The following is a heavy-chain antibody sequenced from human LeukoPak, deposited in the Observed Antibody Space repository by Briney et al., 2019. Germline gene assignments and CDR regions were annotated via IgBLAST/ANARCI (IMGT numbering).Heavy chain of an antibody. D-gene: IGHD6-13*01. V-gene: IGHV3-21*01. CDR3: ARDRGVYSRTLED. CDR2: ISSSSYI. CDR1: GFTFSSYS. Sequence: PGGSLRLSCAASGFTFSSYSMNWVRQAPGKGLEWVSSISSSSYIYYADSVKGRFTISRDNAKNSLYLQMNSLRAEDTAVYYCARDRGVYSRTLEDWGQGILVTVSS. J-gene: IGHJ4*02.